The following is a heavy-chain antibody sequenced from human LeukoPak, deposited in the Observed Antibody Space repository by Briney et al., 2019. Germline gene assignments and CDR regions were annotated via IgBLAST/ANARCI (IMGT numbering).Heavy chain of an antibody. D-gene: IGHD3-10*01. Sequence: PSETLSLTCAVYGGSFSGYYWSWIRQPPGKGLEWIGEINHSGSTNYNPSLKSRVTISVDTSKKQFSLKLSSVTAEDTAVYYCATGGWFGELANAFDIWGQGTMVTVSS. J-gene: IGHJ3*02. CDR3: ATGGWFGELANAFDI. CDR1: GGSFSGYY. CDR2: INHSGST. V-gene: IGHV4-34*01.